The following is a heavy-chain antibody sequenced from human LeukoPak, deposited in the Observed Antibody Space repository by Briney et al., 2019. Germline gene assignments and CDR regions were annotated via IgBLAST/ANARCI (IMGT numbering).Heavy chain of an antibody. CDR1: GGSISSSSYY. Sequence: SETLSLTCTVSGGSISSSSYYWGWIRQPPGKGLEWIGSIYYSGSTYYNPSLKSRVTISVDTSKNQFSLKLSSVTAADTAVYYCARLVLEMATAFDYWGQGTLVTVSS. CDR2: IYYSGST. D-gene: IGHD5-24*01. J-gene: IGHJ4*02. CDR3: ARLVLEMATAFDY. V-gene: IGHV4-39*01.